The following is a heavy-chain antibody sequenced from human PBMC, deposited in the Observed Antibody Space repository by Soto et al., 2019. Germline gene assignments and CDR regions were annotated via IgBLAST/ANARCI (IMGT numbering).Heavy chain of an antibody. CDR1: GYTFTSYD. D-gene: IGHD3-9*01. J-gene: IGHJ5*02. CDR2: MNPNSGNT. Sequence: GASVKVSCKASGYTFTSYDINWVRQATGQGLEWMGWMNPNSGNTGYAQNFQGRVTMTRNTSISTAYMELSSLRSEDTALYYCARVKSYDILTGYSTWFDPWGQGTLVTVSS. CDR3: ARVKSYDILTGYSTWFDP. V-gene: IGHV1-8*01.